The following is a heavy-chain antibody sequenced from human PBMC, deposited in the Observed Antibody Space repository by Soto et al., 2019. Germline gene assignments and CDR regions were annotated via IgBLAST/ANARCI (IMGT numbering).Heavy chain of an antibody. CDR2: IYSGSSK. J-gene: IGHJ4*02. CDR3: AKKSIAVAGLGWYFDY. D-gene: IGHD6-19*01. CDR1: GFTVSSNY. Sequence: GGSLRLSCAASGFTVSSNYMSWVRQAPGRVQEWVSVIYSGSSKYYADSVKGRFTISRDNSKNTLYLQMNSLRAEDTAVYYCAKKSIAVAGLGWYFDYWGQGTLVTVSS. V-gene: IGHV3-66*02.